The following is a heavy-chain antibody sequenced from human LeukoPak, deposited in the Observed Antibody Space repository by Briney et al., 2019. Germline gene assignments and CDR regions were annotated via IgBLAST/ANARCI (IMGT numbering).Heavy chain of an antibody. V-gene: IGHV3-30*03. CDR2: ISYDGSNK. D-gene: IGHD6-6*01. Sequence: GGSLRLSCAASGFTFSSYGMHWVRQAPGKGPEWVAVISYDGSNKYYADSVKGRFTISRDNSKNTLYLQMNSLRAEDTAVYYCARGHIPYSSSPDFDYWGQGTLVTVSS. CDR3: ARGHIPYSSSPDFDY. CDR1: GFTFSSYG. J-gene: IGHJ4*02.